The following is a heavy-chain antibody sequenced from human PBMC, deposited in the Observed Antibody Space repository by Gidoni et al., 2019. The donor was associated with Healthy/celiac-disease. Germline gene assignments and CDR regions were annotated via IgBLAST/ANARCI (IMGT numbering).Heavy chain of an antibody. CDR2: IYYSGST. CDR1: GGSISSGGYY. Sequence: QVQLQESGPGLVKPSQTLSLTCTVSGGSISSGGYYWSWIRQHPGKGLEWIGYIYYSGSTYYNPSLKSRVTISVDTSKNQFSLKLSSVTAADTAVYYCATRGEKREEIWYGFDYWGQGTLVTVSS. J-gene: IGHJ4*02. CDR3: ATRGEKREEIWYGFDY. D-gene: IGHD6-13*01. V-gene: IGHV4-31*03.